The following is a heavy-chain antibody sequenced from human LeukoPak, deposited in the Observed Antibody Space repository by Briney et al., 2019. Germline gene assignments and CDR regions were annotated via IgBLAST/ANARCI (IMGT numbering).Heavy chain of an antibody. J-gene: IGHJ4*02. CDR1: GLTFSRDW. D-gene: IGHD6-19*01. CDR2: ISGSGGST. V-gene: IGHV3-23*01. Sequence: GGSLRLSCEDFGLTFSRDWMSWVRQAPGKGLEWVSAISGSGGSTYYADSVKGRFTISRDNSKNTLYLQMNSLRAEDTAVYYCAKDQVGSGGDYWGQGTLVTVSS. CDR3: AKDQVGSGGDY.